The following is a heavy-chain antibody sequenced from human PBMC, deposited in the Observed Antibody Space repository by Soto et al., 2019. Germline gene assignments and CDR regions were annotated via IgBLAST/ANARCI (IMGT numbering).Heavy chain of an antibody. CDR2: IYSGGST. J-gene: IGHJ4*02. D-gene: IGHD3-16*01. CDR1: GFTRTYNY. Sequence: GGSLRLSCAASGFTRTYNYMNWVRQAPGKGLEWVSLIYSGGSTYYADSVNGRFTISRDNSKNTLYLQMNSLRVEDTAVYYCARDAGMEFNNYGPQFDYWGQGTLVTVSS. V-gene: IGHV3-53*01. CDR3: ARDAGMEFNNYGPQFDY.